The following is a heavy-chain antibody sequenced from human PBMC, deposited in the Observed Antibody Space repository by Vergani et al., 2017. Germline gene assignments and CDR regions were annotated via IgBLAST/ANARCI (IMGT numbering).Heavy chain of an antibody. CDR1: GGSFNTYY. D-gene: IGHD3-9*01. CDR3: ARVMYRDEASTGYRLEGMDI. Sequence: QVQLEESGPGLVKPSETLSLTCTVSGGSFNTYYWSWIRQSPGKGLEWIGYIYSTGSPNYNPSLNGRVTMSVDTSKNQFSLKLRSVTAADTAVYFCARVMYRDEASTGYRLEGMDIWGQGTTVTISS. V-gene: IGHV4-59*13. CDR2: IYSTGSP. J-gene: IGHJ6*02.